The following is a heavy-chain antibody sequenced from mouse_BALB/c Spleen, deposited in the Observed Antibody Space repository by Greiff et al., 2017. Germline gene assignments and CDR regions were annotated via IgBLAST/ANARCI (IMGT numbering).Heavy chain of an antibody. Sequence: VHVKQSGAELVKPGASVKLSCTASGFNIKDTYMHWVKQRPEQGLEWIGRIDPANGNTKYDPKFQGKATITADTSSNTAYLQLSSLTSEDTAVYYCASHDYDGGFAYWGQGTLVTVSA. J-gene: IGHJ3*01. V-gene: IGHV14-3*02. CDR3: ASHDYDGGFAY. CDR2: IDPANGNT. CDR1: GFNIKDTY. D-gene: IGHD2-4*01.